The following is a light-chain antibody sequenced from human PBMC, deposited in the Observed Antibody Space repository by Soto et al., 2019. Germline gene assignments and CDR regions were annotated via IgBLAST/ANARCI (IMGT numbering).Light chain of an antibody. CDR1: SSNIGAGYD. CDR3: QSSNSTMPGDV. CDR2: ANT. J-gene: IGLJ1*01. V-gene: IGLV1-40*01. Sequence: QSVLTQPPSVSGAPGQRVTISCTGSSSNIGAGYDVHWYQQLPGTAPKLLIYANTKRPSGVPGRFSGSKSGTSASLSITGLQAEDEADYYCQSSNSTMPGDVFGTGTKGTVL.